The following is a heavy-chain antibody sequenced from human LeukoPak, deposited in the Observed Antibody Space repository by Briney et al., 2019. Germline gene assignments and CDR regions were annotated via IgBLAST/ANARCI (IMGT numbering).Heavy chain of an antibody. J-gene: IGHJ4*02. CDR2: IHYSETT. CDR3: ARGPTYQPIDY. D-gene: IGHD2-2*01. CDR1: GGSISISNYY. V-gene: IGHV4-39*02. Sequence: NPSETLSLTCTVSGGSISISNYYWGWIRQPPGKGLEWIASIHYSETTYYNPSLKSRVTISVDTSKNHFSLKLSSVTAADTAVYYCARGPTYQPIDYWGQGTLVTVSS.